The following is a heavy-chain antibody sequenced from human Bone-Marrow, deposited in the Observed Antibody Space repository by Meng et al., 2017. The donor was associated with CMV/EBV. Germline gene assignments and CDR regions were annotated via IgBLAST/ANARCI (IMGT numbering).Heavy chain of an antibody. CDR1: GYTFTGYY. Sequence: ASAKVSCKASGYTFTGYYVHWGRQAPGQGLEWMGWINPNSGGTNYAQQFQGRVTMTRDTSINTAYMELSSLRSDDSAVYYCARTIIVAGSNWFDPWGQGTLVTVSS. D-gene: IGHD6-19*01. J-gene: IGHJ5*02. CDR2: INPNSGGT. V-gene: IGHV1-2*02. CDR3: ARTIIVAGSNWFDP.